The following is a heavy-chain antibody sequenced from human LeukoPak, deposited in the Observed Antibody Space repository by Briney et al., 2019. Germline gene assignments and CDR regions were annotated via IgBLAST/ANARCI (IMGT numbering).Heavy chain of an antibody. CDR2: IYYSGST. CDR1: GGSISSGGYY. J-gene: IGHJ3*02. CDR3: ARDRAVGYGDYVGAFDI. V-gene: IGHV4-31*03. Sequence: SETLSLTCTVSGGSISSGGYYWSWIRQHPGKGLEWIGYIYYSGSTYYNPSLKSRVTISVDTSKNQSSLKLSSVTAADTAVYYCARDRAVGYGDYVGAFDIWGQGTMVTVSS. D-gene: IGHD4-17*01.